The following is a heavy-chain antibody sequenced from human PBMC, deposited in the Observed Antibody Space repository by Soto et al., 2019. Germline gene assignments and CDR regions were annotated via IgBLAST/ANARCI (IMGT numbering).Heavy chain of an antibody. CDR1: GGSISSYY. CDR2: IYYSGST. D-gene: IGHD3-16*01. Sequence: SETLSLTCTVPGGSISSYYWSWIRQPPGKGLEWIGYIYYSGSTNYNPSLKSRVTISVDTSKNQFSLKLSSVTAANTAVYYCGKRPVSPVAAPGLLEVGGLVGPWGQGTLVTVSS. CDR3: GKRPVSPVAAPGLLEVGGLVGP. J-gene: IGHJ5*02. V-gene: IGHV4-59*01.